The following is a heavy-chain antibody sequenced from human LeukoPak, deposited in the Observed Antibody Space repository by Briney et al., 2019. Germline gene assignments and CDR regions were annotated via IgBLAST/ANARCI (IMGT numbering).Heavy chain of an antibody. CDR2: INPGDSDT. V-gene: IGHV5-51*01. D-gene: IGHD1-26*01. Sequence: GESLKISCKGSGFTFTTYWICWVRQMPGKGLEWMGIINPGDSDTRYSPSFQGQVTLSADKSISTAYLQWSTLKASDTAIYYCARASAVAGGHTWFDPWGQGTLVTVSS. CDR3: ARASAVAGGHTWFDP. CDR1: GFTFTTYW. J-gene: IGHJ5*02.